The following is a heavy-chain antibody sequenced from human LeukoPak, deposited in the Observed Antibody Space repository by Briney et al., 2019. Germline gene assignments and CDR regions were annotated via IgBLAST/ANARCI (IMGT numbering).Heavy chain of an antibody. CDR2: IWYDGSNK. CDR1: GFTVSSNY. D-gene: IGHD5-18*01. J-gene: IGHJ4*02. CDR3: VRVTHSSYSYGYGHGDY. Sequence: PGGSLRLSCAASGFTVSSNYMSWVRQAPGKGLEWVAVIWYDGSNKYYADSVKGRFTISRDNSKNTLYLQMNSLRAEDTAVYYCVRVTHSSYSYGYGHGDYWGQGTLVTVSS. V-gene: IGHV3-33*08.